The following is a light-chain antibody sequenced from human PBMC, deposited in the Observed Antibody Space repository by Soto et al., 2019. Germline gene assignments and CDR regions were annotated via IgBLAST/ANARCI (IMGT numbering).Light chain of an antibody. V-gene: IGKV3-20*01. J-gene: IGKJ1*01. Sequence: EIVVTQSPRTLSPSAGERATXSCRASQSVSRTYLAWYQQKPGQAPRLLIYGTSSRATGIPDRFSGSGSGTDFTLTISRLEPEDFAVYYCQQYGRSGTFGQGAKVDIK. CDR3: QQYGRSGT. CDR1: QSVSRTY. CDR2: GTS.